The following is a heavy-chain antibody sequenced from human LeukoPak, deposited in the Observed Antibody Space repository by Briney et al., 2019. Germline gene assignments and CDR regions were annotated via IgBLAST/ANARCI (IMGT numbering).Heavy chain of an antibody. J-gene: IGHJ6*03. CDR1: GFTFSDYY. V-gene: IGHV3-11*04. CDR3: ARVYYGSGSLHYYYYYMDV. D-gene: IGHD3-10*01. Sequence: GGSLRLSCAASGFTFSDYYMSWIRQAPGKGLEWGSYISSSGSTIYYADSVKGRFTISRDNAKNSLYLQMNSLRTEDTAAYYCARVYYGSGSLHYYYYYMDVWGKGTTVTISS. CDR2: ISSSGSTI.